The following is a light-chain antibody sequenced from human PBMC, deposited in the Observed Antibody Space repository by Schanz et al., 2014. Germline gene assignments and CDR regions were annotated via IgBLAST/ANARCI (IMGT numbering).Light chain of an antibody. CDR2: LGS. Sequence: DIVMTQSPLSLPVTPGEPASISCRSSQSLLQSNGYNYVDWYLQKPGQSPQLLIYLGSSRASGVHDRFSGSGSGTYFTLKISRVEAEDVGVYYCMQALPNPGYTFGPGTKLEIK. CDR1: QSLLQSNGYNY. J-gene: IGKJ2*01. CDR3: MQALPNPGYT. V-gene: IGKV2-28*01.